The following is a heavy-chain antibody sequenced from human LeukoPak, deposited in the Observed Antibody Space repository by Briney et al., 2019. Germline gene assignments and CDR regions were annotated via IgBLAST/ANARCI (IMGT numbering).Heavy chain of an antibody. Sequence: PSETLSLTCTVSGGSISSSGYYWGWIRQPPGTGLEWIASIYYSGSTYYNPSLKSRVTISVDTSKNQLSLKLSSLTAADTAAYYCARHEYSGSYYGLSWFDPWGQGTLVTVSS. CDR2: IYYSGST. CDR1: GGSISSSGYY. J-gene: IGHJ5*02. D-gene: IGHD1-26*01. V-gene: IGHV4-39*01. CDR3: ARHEYSGSYYGLSWFDP.